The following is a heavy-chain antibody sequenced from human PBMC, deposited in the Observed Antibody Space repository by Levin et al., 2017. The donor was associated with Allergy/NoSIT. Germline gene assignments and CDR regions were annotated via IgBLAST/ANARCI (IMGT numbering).Heavy chain of an antibody. D-gene: IGHD6-6*01. CDR2: ISSSSSTI. V-gene: IGHV3-48*02. CDR3: ARDETVAARGFDY. J-gene: IGHJ4*02. Sequence: GESLKISCAASGFTFSSYSMNWVRQAPGKGLEWVSYISSSSSTIYYADSVKGRFTISRDNAKNSLYLQMNSLRDEDTAVYYCARDETVAARGFDYWGQGTLVTVSS. CDR1: GFTFSSYS.